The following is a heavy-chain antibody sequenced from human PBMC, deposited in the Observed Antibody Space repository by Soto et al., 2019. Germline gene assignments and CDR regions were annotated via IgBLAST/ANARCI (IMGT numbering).Heavy chain of an antibody. Sequence: GGSLRLSCAASGFTFSSYAMSWVRQAPGKGLEWVSAISGSGGSTYYADSVKGRFTISRDNSKNTLYLQMNSLRAEDTAVYYCAKGIRGYDSSGYYFDYWGQGTLVTVSS. V-gene: IGHV3-23*01. CDR1: GFTFSSYA. J-gene: IGHJ4*02. CDR3: AKGIRGYDSSGYYFDY. D-gene: IGHD3-22*01. CDR2: ISGSGGST.